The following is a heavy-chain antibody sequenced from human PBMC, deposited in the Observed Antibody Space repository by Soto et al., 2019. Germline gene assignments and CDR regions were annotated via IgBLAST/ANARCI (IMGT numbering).Heavy chain of an antibody. CDR1: GFSFSISP. V-gene: IGHV3-30-3*01. D-gene: IGHD7-27*01. CDR2: ISYDGTNK. Sequence: PVGSLRLSCAASGFSFSISPMHWVRQAPGKGPEWVALISYDGTNKFYADSVKGRFTISRDNSKSTLYLQVDSLRPEDAAVYYCARDPKTSGGQHWAFNYFDSWGQETLVTVSS. J-gene: IGHJ4*02. CDR3: ARDPKTSGGQHWAFNYFDS.